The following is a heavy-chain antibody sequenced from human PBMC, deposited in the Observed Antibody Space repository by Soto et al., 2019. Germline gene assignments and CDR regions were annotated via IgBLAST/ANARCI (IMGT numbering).Heavy chain of an antibody. D-gene: IGHD1-1*01. CDR3: ARDRSAGDYFYYGMDV. CDR2: IWYDGSKT. Sequence: GGSMRLSCAASGITFNRNGMHWVRQAPGKGLEWVAVIWYDGSKTAYSDSVKGRFTISRDNAKNTLYLQMNRVRAEDTAIYYCARDRSAGDYFYYGMDVWGQGTTVTVSS. J-gene: IGHJ6*02. CDR1: GITFNRNG. V-gene: IGHV3-33*01.